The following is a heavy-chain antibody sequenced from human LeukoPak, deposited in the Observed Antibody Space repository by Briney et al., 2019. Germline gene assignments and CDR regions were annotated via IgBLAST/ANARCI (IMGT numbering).Heavy chain of an antibody. V-gene: IGHV3-23*01. CDR3: AKWGYYYDRSGYSDIVDY. D-gene: IGHD3-22*01. CDR1: GFTFSTYV. J-gene: IGHJ4*02. CDR2: ISGSGGST. Sequence: GGSLRLSCAASGFTFSTYVMSWVRQAPGKGLEWVSVISGSGGSTYYADSVKGRFTISRDNSKNTLYLQMNSLRAEDTAVYYCAKWGYYYDRSGYSDIVDYWGQGTLVTVSS.